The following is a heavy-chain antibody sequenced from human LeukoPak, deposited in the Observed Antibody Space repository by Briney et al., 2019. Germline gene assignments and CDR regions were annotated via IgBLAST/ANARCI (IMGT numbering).Heavy chain of an antibody. CDR2: IYYSGST. Sequence: SETLSLTCTVSGGSISSYYWSWIRQPPGKGLEWIGYIYYSGSTNYNPSLKSRVTISVDTSKNQFSLKLSSVTAADTAVYYCASHNYDSSGYYDAFDIWGQGTMVTVSS. CDR3: ASHNYDSSGYYDAFDI. D-gene: IGHD3-22*01. V-gene: IGHV4-59*08. CDR1: GGSISSYY. J-gene: IGHJ3*02.